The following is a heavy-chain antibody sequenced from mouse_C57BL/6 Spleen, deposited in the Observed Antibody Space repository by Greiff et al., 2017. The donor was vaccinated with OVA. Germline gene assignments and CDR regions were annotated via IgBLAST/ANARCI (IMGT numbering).Heavy chain of an antibody. Sequence: VKLMESGAELVRPGTSVKVSCKASGYAFTNYLIEWVKQRPGQGLEWIGVINPGSGGTNYNEKFKGKGTLTADKSSSTAYMQLSSLTSEDSAVYFCARRGGDYWGQGTTLTVSS. CDR1: GYAFTNYL. J-gene: IGHJ2*01. CDR3: ARRGGDY. V-gene: IGHV1-54*01. CDR2: INPGSGGT.